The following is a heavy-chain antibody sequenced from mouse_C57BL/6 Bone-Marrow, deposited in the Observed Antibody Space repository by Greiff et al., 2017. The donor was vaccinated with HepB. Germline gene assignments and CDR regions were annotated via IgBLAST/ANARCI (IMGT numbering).Heavy chain of an antibody. Sequence: QVQLKQPGAELVKPGASVKLSCKASGYTFTSYWMHWVKQRPGRGLEWIGRIDPNSGGTKYNEKFKSKATLTVDKPSSTAYMQLSSLTSEDSAVYDCARFTTVVSWYFDVWGTGTTVTVSS. CDR3: ARFTTVVSWYFDV. J-gene: IGHJ1*03. CDR1: GYTFTSYW. V-gene: IGHV1-72*01. D-gene: IGHD1-1*01. CDR2: IDPNSGGT.